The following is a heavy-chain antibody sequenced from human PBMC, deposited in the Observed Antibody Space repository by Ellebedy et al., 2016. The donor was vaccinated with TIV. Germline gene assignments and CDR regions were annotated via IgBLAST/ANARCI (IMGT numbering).Heavy chain of an antibody. V-gene: IGHV3-48*04. CDR1: GFIFSTYN. CDR2: IPSGGRPI. CDR3: AREGSSTWSDFDS. Sequence: GESLKISCAASGFIFSTYNMNWVPQAPGKALEWVSYIPSGGRPIYYADSVKGRFTISRDHAKDSLYLQMNSLRVEDTAVYYCAREGSSTWSDFDSWGQGTLVTVSS. J-gene: IGHJ4*02. D-gene: IGHD2-8*01.